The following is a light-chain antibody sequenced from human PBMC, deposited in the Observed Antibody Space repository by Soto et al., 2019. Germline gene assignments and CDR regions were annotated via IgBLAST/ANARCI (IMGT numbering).Light chain of an antibody. J-gene: IGKJ1*01. Sequence: EIVLTQSPATLSLSPGERATLSCGASQNVSNSYLAWYQQKPGLAPRLLIYDASSRAIGIPDRFSGSGSGADFTLTIGRLEPEDFAVYYCQQYGTSRWTFGQGTKVEIK. CDR3: QQYGTSRWT. CDR2: DAS. V-gene: IGKV3D-20*01. CDR1: QNVSNSY.